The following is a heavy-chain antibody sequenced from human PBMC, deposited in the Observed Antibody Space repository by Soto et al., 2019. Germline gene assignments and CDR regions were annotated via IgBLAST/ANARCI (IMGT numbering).Heavy chain of an antibody. CDR1: GGTFSSYA. CDR3: ARGDDSSGYRRPTPLKN. V-gene: IGHV1-69*01. CDR2: IIPIFGTA. J-gene: IGHJ4*02. Sequence: QVQLVQSGAEVKKPGSSVKVSCKASGGTFSSYAISWVRQAPGQGLEWMGGIIPIFGTANYAQKFQGRVTITADESTSTAYMELSSLRSDDTAVYYCARGDDSSGYRRPTPLKNWGQGTLVTVSS. D-gene: IGHD3-22*01.